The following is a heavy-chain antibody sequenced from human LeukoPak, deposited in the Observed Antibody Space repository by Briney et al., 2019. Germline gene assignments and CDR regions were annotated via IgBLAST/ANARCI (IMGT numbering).Heavy chain of an antibody. V-gene: IGHV1-18*01. CDR2: ISAYNGNT. CDR1: GYTFTSYG. Sequence: GASVKVSCKASGYTFTSYGISWVRQAPGQGLEWMGWISAYNGNTNYAQKLQGRVTMTTDTSTSTAYMELRSLRSDDTAVYYCARGPWDGDYASAFLGGDYWGQGTLVTVSS. D-gene: IGHD4-17*01. CDR3: ARGPWDGDYASAFLGGDY. J-gene: IGHJ4*02.